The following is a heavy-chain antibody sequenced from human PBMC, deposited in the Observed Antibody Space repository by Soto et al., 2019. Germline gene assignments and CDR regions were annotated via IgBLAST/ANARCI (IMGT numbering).Heavy chain of an antibody. D-gene: IGHD5-12*01. CDR1: GFTFSSYG. V-gene: IGHV3-30*18. CDR3: AKAIWRGGYEGLDY. Sequence: VQLVESGGGVVQPGRSLTLSCAATGFTFSSYGMHWVRQAPGKGLEWVAVISYDGNNKHYADSVKGRFTISRDTSKNTLHLQMNSLRAEDTAVYYCAKAIWRGGYEGLDYWGQGTLVTVSS. J-gene: IGHJ4*02. CDR2: ISYDGNNK.